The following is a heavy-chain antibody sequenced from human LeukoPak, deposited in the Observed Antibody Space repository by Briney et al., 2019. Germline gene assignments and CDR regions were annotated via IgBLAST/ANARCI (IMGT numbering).Heavy chain of an antibody. J-gene: IGHJ4*02. V-gene: IGHV3-21*01. D-gene: IGHD3-10*01. CDR1: GFTFSSYN. CDR2: ITSSSTYI. Sequence: PGGSLRLSCAASGFTFSSYNMNWVRQAPGKGLEWVSSITSSSTYIYYADSVKGRFTISRDNARNSLYLQMNSLRAEDTAVYYCVALSYGSGTDYWGQGTLVTVSS. CDR3: VALSYGSGTDY.